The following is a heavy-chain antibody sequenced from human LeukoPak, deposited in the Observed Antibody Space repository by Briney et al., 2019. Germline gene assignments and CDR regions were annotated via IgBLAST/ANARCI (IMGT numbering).Heavy chain of an antibody. CDR3: ARGQRYCSSTSCPPAGMDV. CDR1: GGTFSSYA. D-gene: IGHD2-2*01. J-gene: IGHJ6*02. V-gene: IGHV1-69*04. CDR2: IIPILGIA. Sequence: SVKVSCKASGGTFSSYAISWVRQAPGQGLAWMGRIIPILGIANYAQKFQGRGTITADKSTSTAYMELSSLRSEDTAVYYCARGQRYCSSTSCPPAGMDVWGQGTTVTVSS.